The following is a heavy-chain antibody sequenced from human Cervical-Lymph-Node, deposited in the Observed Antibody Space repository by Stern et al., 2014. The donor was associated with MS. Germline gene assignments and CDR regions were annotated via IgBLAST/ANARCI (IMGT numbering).Heavy chain of an antibody. CDR3: ARDWDARYTFDY. V-gene: IGHV3-30*04. D-gene: IGHD1-1*01. Sequence: VQLVESGGGVVQPWRSLRLSCAASGFTFSSFAMHWDRQAPGKGLERVAVIAYDGSNKFYADSVKGRFTISRDNSKKTLYLQMNSLRAEDTAVYYCARDWDARYTFDYWGQGTLVTVSS. CDR1: GFTFSSFA. CDR2: IAYDGSNK. J-gene: IGHJ4*02.